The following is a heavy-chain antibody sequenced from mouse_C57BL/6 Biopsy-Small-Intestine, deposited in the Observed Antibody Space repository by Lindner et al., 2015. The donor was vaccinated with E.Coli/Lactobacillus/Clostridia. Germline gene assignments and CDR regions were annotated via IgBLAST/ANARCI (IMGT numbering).Heavy chain of an antibody. J-gene: IGHJ4*01. D-gene: IGHD2-3*01. CDR3: ARVTEMATNFDY. V-gene: IGHV1-81*01. CDR1: GGTFSSYA. Sequence: SVKVSCKASGGTFSSYAISWVRQAPGQGLEWMGGIIPILGIANYAQKFQGRVTITADKSTSTAYMELSSLRSEDTAVYYCARVTEMATNFDYWGQGTLVTVSS. CDR2: IIPILGIA.